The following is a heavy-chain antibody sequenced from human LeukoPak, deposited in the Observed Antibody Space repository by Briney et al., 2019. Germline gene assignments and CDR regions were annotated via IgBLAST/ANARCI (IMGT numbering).Heavy chain of an antibody. CDR3: AKDSVERFGELFSYYYYYGMDV. CDR2: IRYDGSNK. V-gene: IGHV3-30*02. CDR1: GFTFSSYG. D-gene: IGHD3-10*01. Sequence: GGSLRLSCAASGFTFSSYGMHWVRQAPGKGLKWVAFIRYDGSNKYYADSVKGRFTISRDNSKNTLYLQMNSLRAEDTAVYYCAKDSVERFGELFSYYYYYGMDVWGQGTTVTVSS. J-gene: IGHJ6*02.